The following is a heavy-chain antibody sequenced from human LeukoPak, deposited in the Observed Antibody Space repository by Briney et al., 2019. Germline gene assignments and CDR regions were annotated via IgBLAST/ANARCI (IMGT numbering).Heavy chain of an antibody. Sequence: GRCLRLSCAASGFTVSSYTMNWVRQAPGEGLGWVSIIGGGGENTYHADSVKGRFTISRDNSRNTLYLQMKSLRAEDTAVYFCAKVLTGSQDYWGQGTLVTVSS. CDR2: IGGGGENT. J-gene: IGHJ4*02. D-gene: IGHD7-27*01. CDR1: GFTVSSYT. V-gene: IGHV3-23*01. CDR3: AKVLTGSQDY.